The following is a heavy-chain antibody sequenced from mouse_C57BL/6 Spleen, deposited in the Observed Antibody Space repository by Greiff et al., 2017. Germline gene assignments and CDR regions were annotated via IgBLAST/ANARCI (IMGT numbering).Heavy chain of an antibody. D-gene: IGHD1-1*01. Sequence: EVQLQQSGPVLARPGASVKMSCKTSGYTFTSYWMHWVKQRPGQGLEWIGAIYPGNSDTSYNQKFKGKAKLTAVTSASTAYMELSSLTNEDSAVYYCTRSPITTVVATDAMDYWGQGTSVTVSS. CDR1: GYTFTSYW. CDR3: TRSPITTVVATDAMDY. CDR2: IYPGNSDT. V-gene: IGHV1-5*01. J-gene: IGHJ4*01.